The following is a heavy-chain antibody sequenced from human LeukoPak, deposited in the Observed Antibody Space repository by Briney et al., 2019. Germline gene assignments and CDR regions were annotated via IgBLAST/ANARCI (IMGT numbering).Heavy chain of an antibody. J-gene: IGHJ2*01. V-gene: IGHV1-46*01. CDR2: INPSGDDI. CDR3: ARGRNLKFFDP. D-gene: IGHD1-1*01. Sequence: ASVKVSCKASGYTFTSYYMHWVRQAPGQGLEWMGIINPSGDDISYTQKFQGRVTMTRDTSTSTVYMELSSLRSEDTAVYYCARGRNLKFFDPWGRGTLVTVSS. CDR1: GYTFTSYY.